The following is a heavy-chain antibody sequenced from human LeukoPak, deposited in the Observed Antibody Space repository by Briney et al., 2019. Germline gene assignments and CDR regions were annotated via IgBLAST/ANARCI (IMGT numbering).Heavy chain of an antibody. CDR1: GFTFSNSA. V-gene: IGHV3-23*01. D-gene: IGHD1-26*01. Sequence: PGGSLRLSCAASGFTFSNSAMTWVRQAPGKGLEWVSAISSSVSGTIYTDSVKDRFTISRDNSKNTLYLQINTPRAEDTAVYYCAKGGSYAPLDYWGQGTLVTVSS. J-gene: IGHJ4*02. CDR2: ISSSVSGT. CDR3: AKGGSYAPLDY.